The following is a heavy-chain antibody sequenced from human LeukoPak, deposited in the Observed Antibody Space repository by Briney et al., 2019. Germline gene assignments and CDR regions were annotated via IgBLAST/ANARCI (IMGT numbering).Heavy chain of an antibody. V-gene: IGHV3-30*02. J-gene: IGHJ4*02. CDR2: IRYDGSNK. Sequence: GGSLRLSCAASGFTFSSDGMHWFRQAPGKGLEWVAFIRYDGSNKYYADSVKGRFTISRDNSKNTLYLQMNSLRAEDTAVYYCAKDTGGDSDYWGQGTLVTVSS. CDR1: GFTFSSDG. CDR3: AKDTGGDSDY. D-gene: IGHD3-3*01.